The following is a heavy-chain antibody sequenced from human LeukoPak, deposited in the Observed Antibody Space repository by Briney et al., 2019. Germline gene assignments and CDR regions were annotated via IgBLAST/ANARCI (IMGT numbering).Heavy chain of an antibody. CDR1: GGSISSSSYY. Sequence: PSETLSLTCTVSGGSISSSSYYWGWIRQPPGKGLEWIGSIYYSGSTYYNPSLKSRVTISVDTSKNQFSLKLSSVTAADTAVYYCARSTVPGTRKVDYWSQGTLVTVSS. J-gene: IGHJ4*02. CDR2: IYYSGST. D-gene: IGHD6-19*01. CDR3: ARSTVPGTRKVDY. V-gene: IGHV4-39*01.